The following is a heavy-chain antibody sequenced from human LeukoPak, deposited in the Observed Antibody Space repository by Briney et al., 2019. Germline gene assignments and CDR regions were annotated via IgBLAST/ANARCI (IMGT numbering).Heavy chain of an antibody. CDR1: GFTFSSYG. CDR2: ISYDGSNK. CDR3: ANWEYSGSYTGDY. Sequence: PGGSLRLSCAASGFTFSSYGMHWVRQAPGKGLEWVAVISYDGSNKYYADSVKGRFTISRDNSKNTLYLQMNSLRAEDTAVYYCANWEYSGSYTGDYWGQGTLVTVSS. D-gene: IGHD1-26*01. J-gene: IGHJ4*02. V-gene: IGHV3-30*18.